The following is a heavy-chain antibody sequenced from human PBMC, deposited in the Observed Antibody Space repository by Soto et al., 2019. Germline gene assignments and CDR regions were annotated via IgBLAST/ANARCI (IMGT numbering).Heavy chain of an antibody. D-gene: IGHD3-10*01. CDR1: GFTFRNAW. Sequence: GGSLRLSCVASGFTFRNAWMSWVRQAPGKGLEWLGRIKSQTDGGTTDYAAPVKGRFTISRDDSKNTLYLQMNSLKTEDTAVYYCSTLLLWFGDFARNDYWGQGTLVTAPQ. V-gene: IGHV3-15*01. CDR3: STLLLWFGDFARNDY. J-gene: IGHJ4*02. CDR2: IKSQTDGGTT.